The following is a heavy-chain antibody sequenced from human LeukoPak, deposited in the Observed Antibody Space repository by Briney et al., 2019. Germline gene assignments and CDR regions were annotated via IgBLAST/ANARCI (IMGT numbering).Heavy chain of an antibody. J-gene: IGHJ4*02. D-gene: IGHD4-17*01. CDR1: GFTFRSYG. CDR2: ISYDGSNK. V-gene: IGHV3-30*18. CDR3: AKSGGVTTTLGY. Sequence: PGGSLRLSCAASGFTFRSYGMHWVRQAPGKGLEWVAVISYDGSNKYYADSVKGRFTISRDNSKNTLYLQMNSLRAEDTAVYYCAKSGGVTTTLGYWGRGTRVTVSS.